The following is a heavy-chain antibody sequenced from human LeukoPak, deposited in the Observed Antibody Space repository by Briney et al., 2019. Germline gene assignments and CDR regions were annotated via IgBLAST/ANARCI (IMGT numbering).Heavy chain of an antibody. CDR3: ARERVTTTAFDI. V-gene: IGHV3-21*05. D-gene: IGHD5-12*01. J-gene: IGHJ3*02. CDR1: GFTFSNFA. CDR2: ITTSSSQI. Sequence: PGGSLRLSCAASGFTFSNFAMNWVRQAPGKGLEWVSYITTSSSQIYYGDSVKGRFTISRDNAKNSLYLQMNSLRAEDTAVYYCARERVTTTAFDIWGQGTMVTVSS.